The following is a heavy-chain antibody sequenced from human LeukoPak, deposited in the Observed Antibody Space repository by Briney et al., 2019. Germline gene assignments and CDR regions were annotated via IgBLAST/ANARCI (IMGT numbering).Heavy chain of an antibody. Sequence: PSETLSLTCTVSGGSISSSSYYWGWIRQPPGKGLEWIGSIYYSGSTYYNPSLKSRVTIFVDTSKNQFSLKLSSVTAADTAVYYCARLYVVVVAATLYNWFDPWGQGTLVTVSS. CDR3: ARLYVVVVAATLYNWFDP. CDR2: IYYSGST. V-gene: IGHV4-39*01. J-gene: IGHJ5*02. D-gene: IGHD2-15*01. CDR1: GGSISSSSYY.